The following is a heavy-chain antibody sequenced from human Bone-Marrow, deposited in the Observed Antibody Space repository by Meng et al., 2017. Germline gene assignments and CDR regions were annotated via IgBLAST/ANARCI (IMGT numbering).Heavy chain of an antibody. J-gene: IGHJ4*02. CDR1: GFTVNNNY. CDR3: ARKYGVGNYLIYYFDS. D-gene: IGHD3-10*01. Sequence: GESLKISCAASGFTVNNNYMSWVRQAPGKGLEWVSVFHRDGSIHHADSVKGRFTMSRDNSKNTVSLQMNSLRPEDTAVYYCARKYGVGNYLIYYFDSWGQGTLVTVSS. V-gene: IGHV3-66*02. CDR2: FHRDGSI.